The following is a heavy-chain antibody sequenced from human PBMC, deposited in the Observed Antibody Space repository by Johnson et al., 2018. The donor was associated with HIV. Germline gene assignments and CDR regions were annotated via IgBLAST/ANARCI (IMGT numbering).Heavy chain of an antibody. V-gene: IGHV3-23*04. CDR2: ISGSGGST. CDR1: GFTFSSYG. D-gene: IGHD1-7*01. Sequence: VRLVESGGGVVQRGGSLRVSCAASGFTFSSYGLSWVRQAPGKGLEWVSAISGSGGSTFYADTMKGRFTISRDNSKSTLYLQMNSLRAEDTTVYYCARRGNYLADAFDIWGQGTMVTVSS. CDR3: ARRGNYLADAFDI. J-gene: IGHJ3*02.